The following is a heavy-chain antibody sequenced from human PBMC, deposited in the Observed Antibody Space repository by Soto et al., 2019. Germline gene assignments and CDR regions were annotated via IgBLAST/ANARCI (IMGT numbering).Heavy chain of an antibody. CDR2: INPNSGGT. CDR1: GYTFTGYY. D-gene: IGHD3-16*02. J-gene: IGHJ4*02. Sequence: ASVKVSCKASGYTFTGYYMHWVRQAPGQGLEWMGWINPNSGGTNYAQKFQGWVTMTRDTSISTAYMELSRLRSDDTAVYYCARGPSRYDYVWGSYRFDYWGQGTLVTVSS. V-gene: IGHV1-2*04. CDR3: ARGPSRYDYVWGSYRFDY.